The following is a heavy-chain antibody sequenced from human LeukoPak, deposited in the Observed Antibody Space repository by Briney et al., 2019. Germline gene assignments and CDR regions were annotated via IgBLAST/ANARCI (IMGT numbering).Heavy chain of an antibody. CDR2: INPNSGGT. J-gene: IGHJ4*02. CDR3: ARERGAMATIFSPDY. Sequence: GASVKVSCKASGYTFTGYYMHWVRQAPGQGLEWMGWINPNSGGTNYAQKFQGRVTMTRDTSISTAYMELSRLRSDDTAVYYCARERGAMATIFSPDYRGQGNLGTVSS. V-gene: IGHV1-2*02. CDR1: GYTFTGYY. D-gene: IGHD5-24*01.